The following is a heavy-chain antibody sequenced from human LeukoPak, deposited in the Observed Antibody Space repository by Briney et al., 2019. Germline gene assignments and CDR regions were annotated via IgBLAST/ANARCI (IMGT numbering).Heavy chain of an antibody. D-gene: IGHD2-21*02. J-gene: IGHJ4*02. V-gene: IGHV3-23*01. CDR3: AKAPTRVTSSNSFDY. CDR1: GFTFSSYA. Sequence: GGSLRLSCAASGFTFSSYAMSWVRQAPGKGLEWVSSLSGTGINTYYADSVKSRFTISRDNSKNKLYLQMNSLRAEDTAVYYCAKAPTRVTSSNSFDYWGQGTLVTVSS. CDR2: LSGTGINT.